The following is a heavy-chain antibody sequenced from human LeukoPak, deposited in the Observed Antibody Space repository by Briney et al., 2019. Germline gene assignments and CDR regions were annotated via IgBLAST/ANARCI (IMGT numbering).Heavy chain of an antibody. Sequence: SETLSLTCAVYGGSFSGYYWSWIRQPPGKGLEWIGEINHSGSTNYNPSLKRRLTISVDTSKNQFSLTLSSVTAADTAVYYWARLGYCSGGSCSVYYYYYGMDVWGKGTTVTVSS. CDR1: GGSFSGYY. CDR3: ARLGYCSGGSCSVYYYYYGMDV. D-gene: IGHD2-15*01. J-gene: IGHJ6*04. CDR2: INHSGST. V-gene: IGHV4-34*01.